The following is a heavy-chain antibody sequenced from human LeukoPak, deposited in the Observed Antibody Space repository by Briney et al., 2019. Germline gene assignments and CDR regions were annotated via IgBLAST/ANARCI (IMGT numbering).Heavy chain of an antibody. D-gene: IGHD3-10*01. V-gene: IGHV1-18*01. CDR1: GYTFTSYG. J-gene: IGHJ4*02. CDR3: AREVEYYGSGSYFGY. CDR2: ISAYNGNT. Sequence: GASVKVSCKASGYTFTSYGISWVRQAPGQGLEWMGWISAYNGNTSYAQKLQGRVTMTTDTSTSTAYMELRSLRSDDTAVYYCAREVEYYGSGSYFGYWGQGTLVTVSS.